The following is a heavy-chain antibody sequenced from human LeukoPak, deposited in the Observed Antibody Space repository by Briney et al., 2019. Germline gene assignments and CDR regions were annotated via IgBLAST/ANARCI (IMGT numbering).Heavy chain of an antibody. CDR3: ARGLHSSGGSCYSQYNWFDP. CDR2: IYYSGNT. Sequence: PSETLSLTCTVSGGSISSSSYYWGWIRQPPGKGLEWIGSIYYSGNTYYNPSLKSRVTISVDTSKNQFSLKLSSVTAADTAVYYCARGLHSSGGSCYSQYNWFDPWGQGTLVTVPS. D-gene: IGHD2-15*01. V-gene: IGHV4-39*07. J-gene: IGHJ5*02. CDR1: GGSISSSSYY.